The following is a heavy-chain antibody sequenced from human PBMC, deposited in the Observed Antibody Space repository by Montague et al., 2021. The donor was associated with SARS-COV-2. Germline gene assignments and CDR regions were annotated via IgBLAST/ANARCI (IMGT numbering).Heavy chain of an antibody. V-gene: IGHV3-33*01. CDR2: IWYDGSNK. Sequence: SLRLSCAASGFTFSSYGMHWVRQAPGKGLKWVAVIWYDGSNKYYGDPVKGRFTISRDNSKNTLYLQMNSLRAEDTAVYYCARDGSLQYYYYHMDVWGKGTTVTVSS. D-gene: IGHD3-10*01. J-gene: IGHJ6*03. CDR1: GFTFSSYG. CDR3: ARDGSLQYYYYHMDV.